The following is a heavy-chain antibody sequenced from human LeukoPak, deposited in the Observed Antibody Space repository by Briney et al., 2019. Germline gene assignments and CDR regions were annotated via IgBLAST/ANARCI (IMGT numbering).Heavy chain of an antibody. V-gene: IGHV4-30-2*01. CDR2: IYHSGST. D-gene: IGHD6-13*01. J-gene: IGHJ4*02. CDR1: GGSISSGGYY. CDR3: ARDRSSSWTGDYFDY. Sequence: PSETLSLTCTVSGGSISSGGYYWSWIRQPPGKGLEWIGYIYHSGSTYYNPSLKSRVTISVDRSKNQFSLKLSSVTAADTAVYYCARDRSSSWTGDYFDYWGQGTLVTVSS.